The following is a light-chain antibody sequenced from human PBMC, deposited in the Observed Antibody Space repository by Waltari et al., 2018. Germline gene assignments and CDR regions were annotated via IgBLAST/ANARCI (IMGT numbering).Light chain of an antibody. CDR3: YQHSSGYS. Sequence: VILTQSPATLSLSTGERATLSCRASQSVSSYLACYQQKPGQAPRLLIYGASSRATGIPDRFSGSGSGTDFTLTISSLEPEDVGVYHCYQHSSGYSFGQGTKLEIK. CDR1: QSVSSY. J-gene: IGKJ2*03. CDR2: GAS. V-gene: IGKV3-11*01.